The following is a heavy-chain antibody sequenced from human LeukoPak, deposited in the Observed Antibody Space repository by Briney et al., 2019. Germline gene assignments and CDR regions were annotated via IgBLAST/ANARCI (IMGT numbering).Heavy chain of an antibody. Sequence: ASVKVSCKASGYTFTSYGISWVRQAPGQGLEWMGWISAYNGNTNYAQKLQGRVTMTTDTSTSTAYMELRSLRSDDTAVYYCARDLIAMVRGVIFLGDYWGQGTLVTVSS. V-gene: IGHV1-18*01. CDR1: GYTFTSYG. CDR2: ISAYNGNT. CDR3: ARDLIAMVRGVIFLGDY. J-gene: IGHJ4*02. D-gene: IGHD3-10*01.